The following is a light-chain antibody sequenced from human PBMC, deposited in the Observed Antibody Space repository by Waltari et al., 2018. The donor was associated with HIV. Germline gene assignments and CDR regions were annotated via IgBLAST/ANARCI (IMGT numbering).Light chain of an antibody. J-gene: IGKJ2*01. Sequence: EIVMTQSPATLSVSPGETATLSCRASQSISVNLAWYQQTPGQAPRLLMYRTSTRATGVPARCSGSGSGTEFTLTISSLQPEDFAVYFCQQYKNWPWYTFGQGTKLEIK. V-gene: IGKV3-15*01. CDR3: QQYKNWPWYT. CDR1: QSISVN. CDR2: RTS.